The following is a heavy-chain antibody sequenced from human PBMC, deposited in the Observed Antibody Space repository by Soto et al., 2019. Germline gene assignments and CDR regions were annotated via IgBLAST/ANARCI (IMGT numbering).Heavy chain of an antibody. Sequence: QVQLVQSGAEVKKPGSSVKVSCKASGGTFSSYAISWVRQAPGQGLDWMGGIIPIFGTANYAQKFQGRVTITADESTSTSYMELSSLRSEDTAVDYCARDRATESWSLNGMDVWGQGTTVTVSS. J-gene: IGHJ6*02. CDR1: GGTFSSYA. V-gene: IGHV1-69*01. CDR2: IIPIFGTA. CDR3: ARDRATESWSLNGMDV. D-gene: IGHD3-10*01.